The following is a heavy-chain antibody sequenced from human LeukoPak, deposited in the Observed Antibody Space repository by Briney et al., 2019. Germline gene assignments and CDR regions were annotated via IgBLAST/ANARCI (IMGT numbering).Heavy chain of an antibody. CDR1: GYTFTSYD. V-gene: IGHV1-8*03. CDR2: MNPNSGNT. J-gene: IGHJ6*03. Sequence: ASVKVSCKASGYTFTSYDINWVRQATGQGLEWMGWMNPNSGNTGYAQKFQGRVTITRNTSISTAYMELSSLRSEDTAVYYCARVYYDSSGYYWGYYYYYMDVWGKGTTVTVSS. CDR3: ARVYYDSSGYYWGYYYYYMDV. D-gene: IGHD3-22*01.